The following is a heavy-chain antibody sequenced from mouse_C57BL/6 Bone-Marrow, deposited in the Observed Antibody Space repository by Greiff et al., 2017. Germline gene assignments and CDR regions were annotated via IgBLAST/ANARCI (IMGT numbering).Heavy chain of an antibody. V-gene: IGHV1-15*01. Sequence: QVQLQQSGAELVRPGASVTLSCKASGYTFTDYEMHWVKQTPVHGLEWIGAIDPETGGTAYNQKFKGEAILTADKSSSTAYMELRSLTSEDSAVYYCTRSRLWAYAMDYWGQGTSVTVSS. CDR2: IDPETGGT. D-gene: IGHD1-1*02. J-gene: IGHJ4*01. CDR1: GYTFTDYE. CDR3: TRSRLWAYAMDY.